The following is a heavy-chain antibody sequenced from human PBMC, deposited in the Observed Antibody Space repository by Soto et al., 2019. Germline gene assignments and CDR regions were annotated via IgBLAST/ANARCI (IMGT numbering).Heavy chain of an antibody. CDR3: ARGTSTGTMSY. CDR1: GGSFSDFY. J-gene: IGHJ4*02. V-gene: IGHV4-34*01. Sequence: QVQLQQWGAGLLKPSETLSLTCAVYGGSFSDFYWSWIRQPPGKGLEWIGESTHSGRTNYNPSLKSRVTISVDTSKNQFSLKLSSVTAADTAMYYCARGTSTGTMSYWGQGSLVTVSS. D-gene: IGHD1-1*01. CDR2: STHSGRT.